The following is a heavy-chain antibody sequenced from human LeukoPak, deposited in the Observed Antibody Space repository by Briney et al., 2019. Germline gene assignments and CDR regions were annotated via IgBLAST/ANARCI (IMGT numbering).Heavy chain of an antibody. J-gene: IGHJ5*01. Sequence: ASVKVSCKASGYSFTTHDINWVRQSTGQGLEWMGWMNPNSGKSGYARKFQGRVTMTRDTSISTVYMELSSLGSDDTAVYYCARESGLTDNWLDSWGQGTLVIVSS. CDR2: MNPNSGKS. V-gene: IGHV1-8*01. CDR1: GYSFTTHD. D-gene: IGHD5-12*01. CDR3: ARESGLTDNWLDS.